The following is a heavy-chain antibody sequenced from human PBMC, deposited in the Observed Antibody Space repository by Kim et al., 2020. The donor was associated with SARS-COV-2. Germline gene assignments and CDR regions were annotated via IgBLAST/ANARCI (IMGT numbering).Heavy chain of an antibody. V-gene: IGHV1-69*06. J-gene: IGHJ4*02. D-gene: IGHD5-12*01. CDR2: IIPLFGTP. CDR1: GGTFDNFA. Sequence: SVKVSCKASGGTFDNFAISWVRQAPGQGLEWMGGIIPLFGTPDYAQRFQDRLTITADKSTKTASMGLRSLRSEDTAMYFCAVYNGYDYWGQGTRITVS. CDR3: AVYNGYDY.